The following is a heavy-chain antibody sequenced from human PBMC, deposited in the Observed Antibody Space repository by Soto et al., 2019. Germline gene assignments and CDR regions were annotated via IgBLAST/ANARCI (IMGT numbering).Heavy chain of an antibody. J-gene: IGHJ2*01. D-gene: IGHD6-19*01. CDR3: AQTLGSAVAGPGRFVL. Sequence: QVQLVQSGAEVKKPGSSVKVSCKASGGTFNRYAISWLRQAPGPGPEWLGGSTPMFGIGTYAQKFQGRVTSTADESTTTVHMELRRLTCEDTAVYYCAQTLGSAVAGPGRFVLWGRGTRVIVSS. CDR2: STPMFGIG. V-gene: IGHV1-69*12. CDR1: GGTFNRYA.